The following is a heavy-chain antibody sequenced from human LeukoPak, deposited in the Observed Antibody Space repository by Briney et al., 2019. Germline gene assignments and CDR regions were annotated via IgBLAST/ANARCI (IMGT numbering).Heavy chain of an antibody. CDR2: IIHIFGTA. CDR3: ARAYPYSAYFDY. J-gene: IGHJ4*02. CDR1: GGTFSSYA. Sequence: SVKVSCKASGGTFSSYAISWVRQAPGQGLEWMGGIIHIFGTANYAQKFQGRVTITTDESTSTAYMELSSLRSEDTAVYYCARAYPYSAYFDYWGQGTLVTVSS. D-gene: IGHD2-15*01. V-gene: IGHV1-69*05.